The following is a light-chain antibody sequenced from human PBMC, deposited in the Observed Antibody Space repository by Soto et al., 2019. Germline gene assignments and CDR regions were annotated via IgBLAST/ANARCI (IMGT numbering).Light chain of an antibody. CDR3: QQYNTSPWT. Sequence: DIKMTQSPSTLSASVGDRVTITCRASQSVSSWLAWYQQKPGKAPKILIYKASSLESGVPSRFSGSGSETEFTLTINRLQPDDFATYYCQQYNTSPWTFGQGTKLEIK. CDR1: QSVSSW. CDR2: KAS. V-gene: IGKV1-5*03. J-gene: IGKJ1*01.